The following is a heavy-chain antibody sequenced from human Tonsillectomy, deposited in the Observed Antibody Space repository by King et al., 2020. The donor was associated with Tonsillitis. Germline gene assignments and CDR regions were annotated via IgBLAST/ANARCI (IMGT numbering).Heavy chain of an antibody. CDR3: AKGYYDLYYFDY. CDR2: ISYDGSNK. V-gene: IGHV3-30*18. Sequence: VQLVESGGGVVQPGRSLRLSCAASRFTFSSYGMHWVRQAPGKGLEWVAVISYDGSNKYYADSVKGRFTISRDNSKNTLYLQMSSLRAEDTAVYYCAKGYYDLYYFDYWGQGTLVTVSS. D-gene: IGHD3-3*01. CDR1: RFTFSSYG. J-gene: IGHJ4*02.